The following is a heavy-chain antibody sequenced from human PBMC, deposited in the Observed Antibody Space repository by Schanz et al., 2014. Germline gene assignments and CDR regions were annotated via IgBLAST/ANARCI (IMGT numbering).Heavy chain of an antibody. J-gene: IGHJ4*02. CDR2: ISWNSGTI. V-gene: IGHV3-9*01. CDR3: AKSQGSSFDS. D-gene: IGHD6-13*01. Sequence: EVQLLESGGGLVQPGGSLRLSYAASGFTFSSYAMHWVRQAPGKGLEWVSVISWNSGTIGYADSVKGRFTISRDNAKNTLYLQMNSLRAEDTAVYYCAKSQGSSFDSWGQGTLVTVSS. CDR1: GFTFSSYA.